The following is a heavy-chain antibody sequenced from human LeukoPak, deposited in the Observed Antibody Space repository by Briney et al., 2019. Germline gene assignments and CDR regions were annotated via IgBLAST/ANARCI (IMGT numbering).Heavy chain of an antibody. J-gene: IGHJ4*02. Sequence: GGSLSLSCAASGLTFGSYPMSWVRQAPGKGLEWVSAISGSGGSTYYADSVKGRFTISRDNSKNTLYLQMNSLRAEDTAVYYCAKDYEVGHIVVVPDYWGQGTLVTVSS. CDR3: AKDYEVGHIVVVPDY. CDR2: ISGSGGST. CDR1: GLTFGSYP. D-gene: IGHD2-21*01. V-gene: IGHV3-23*01.